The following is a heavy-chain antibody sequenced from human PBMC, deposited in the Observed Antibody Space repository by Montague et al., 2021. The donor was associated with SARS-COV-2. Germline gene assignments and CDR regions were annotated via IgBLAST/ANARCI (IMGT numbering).Heavy chain of an antibody. J-gene: IGHJ4*02. CDR1: GDSISNSNW. Sequence: SETLSLTCTVSGDSISNSNWWTWVRQSPGRGLEWIGGIFRSGDXXXIPXXXSRVTMSVDMSRNQFSLSLSNVTAADTAIYYCVRGGTMTVVVFDYWGQGTLVTVSS. CDR2: IFRSGDX. V-gene: IGHV4-4*02. D-gene: IGHD3-22*01. CDR3: VRGGTMTVVVFDY.